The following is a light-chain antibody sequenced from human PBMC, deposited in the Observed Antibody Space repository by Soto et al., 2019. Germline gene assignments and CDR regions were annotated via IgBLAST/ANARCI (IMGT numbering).Light chain of an antibody. CDR3: VSYTDADTLV. Sequence: QSVLTQPASVSGSRGQSITISCVGRNTDVGQDKSVSWYQQGPGKAPKLLIFEVTNRPSGVSSRFSGSRSGNTASLTISVLQPDDEGDYFCVSYTDADTLVFGTGTKVTVL. CDR2: EVT. CDR1: NTDVGQDKS. J-gene: IGLJ1*01. V-gene: IGLV2-14*01.